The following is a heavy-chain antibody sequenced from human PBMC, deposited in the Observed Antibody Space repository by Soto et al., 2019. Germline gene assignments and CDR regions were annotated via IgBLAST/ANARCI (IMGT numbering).Heavy chain of an antibody. J-gene: IGHJ6*02. CDR1: GYTFTSYY. D-gene: IGHD6-13*01. CDR3: ARAAAPGSGRRVDV. CDR2: INPSGGRA. V-gene: IGHV1-46*01. Sequence: QVQLVQSGAEVKKPGASVKVSCKSSGYTFTSYYLHWVRQAPGQGLEWMGVINPSGGRATYAQTFQGRVTMTSDTSSSTVYMELGSLISEDMAVYYCARAAAPGSGRRVDVWGQGTTVIVSS.